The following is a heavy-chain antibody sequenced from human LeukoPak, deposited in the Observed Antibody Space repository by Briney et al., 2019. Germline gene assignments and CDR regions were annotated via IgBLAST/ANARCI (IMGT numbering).Heavy chain of an antibody. D-gene: IGHD6-6*01. CDR3: AREGSSLYYYYGMDV. CDR2: IYYSGST. CDR1: GDSISSYY. V-gene: IGHV4-59*01. J-gene: IGHJ6*02. Sequence: PSETLSLTCTVSGDSISSYYWSWIRQPPGKGLEWIGYIYYSGSTNYNPSLKSRVTISVDTSKNQFSLKLSSVTAADTAVYYCAREGSSLYYYYGMDVWGQGTTVTVSS.